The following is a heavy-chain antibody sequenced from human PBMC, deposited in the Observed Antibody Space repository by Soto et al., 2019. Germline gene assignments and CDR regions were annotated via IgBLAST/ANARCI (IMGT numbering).Heavy chain of an antibody. V-gene: IGHV3-21*01. J-gene: IGHJ4*02. CDR3: ARDIDDGSGSIDY. CDR1: GFTFSSYS. Sequence: GGSLRLSCAASGFTFSSYSMNWVRQAPGKGLEWVSSISSSSSYIYYADSVKGRFTISRDNAKNSLYLQMNSLRAEDTAVYYCARDIDDGSGSIDYWGQGTLVTV. D-gene: IGHD3-10*01. CDR2: ISSSSSYI.